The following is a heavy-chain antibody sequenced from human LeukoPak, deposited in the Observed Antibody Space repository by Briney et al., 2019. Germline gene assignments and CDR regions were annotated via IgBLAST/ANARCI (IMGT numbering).Heavy chain of an antibody. CDR1: GYTFTSYG. J-gene: IGHJ5*02. Sequence: GASVKVSCKASGYTFTSYGISWVRQAPGQRLEWMGWISAYNGNTNYAQKLQGRVTMTTDTSTSTAYMELRSLRSDDTAVYYCARDQYLDWLLYNWFDPWGQGTLVTVSS. CDR2: ISAYNGNT. CDR3: ARDQYLDWLLYNWFDP. D-gene: IGHD3-9*01. V-gene: IGHV1-18*04.